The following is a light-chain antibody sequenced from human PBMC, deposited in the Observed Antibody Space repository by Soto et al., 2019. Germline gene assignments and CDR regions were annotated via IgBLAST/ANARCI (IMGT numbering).Light chain of an antibody. CDR1: QSVSSN. V-gene: IGKV3D-15*01. Sequence: EIVMTQSPATLSVSPGERATLSCRASQSVSSNLAWYQQKPGQAPRLLIYGASTRATGIPARFSGSGSGTEFTLTISSLQSEDFAVYYCQQYNKWPSVTFGQGTKVDIK. J-gene: IGKJ1*01. CDR2: GAS. CDR3: QQYNKWPSVT.